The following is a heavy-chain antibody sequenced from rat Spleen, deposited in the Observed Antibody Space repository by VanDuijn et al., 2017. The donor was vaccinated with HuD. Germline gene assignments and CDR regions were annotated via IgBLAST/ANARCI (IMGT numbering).Heavy chain of an antibody. CDR1: GLSLTSNS. Sequence: VQLKESGPGLVQPSQTLSLTCTVSGLSLTSNSISWIRQPPGKGLEWMGVIWDNGGTDYDSAIKSRLSISRDTSKSQVFLKMSSLQTEDTAMYFCASGILDFWGQGVMVTVSS. J-gene: IGHJ2*01. CDR2: IWDNGGT. D-gene: IGHD1-4*01. CDR3: ASGILDF. V-gene: IGHV2-47*01.